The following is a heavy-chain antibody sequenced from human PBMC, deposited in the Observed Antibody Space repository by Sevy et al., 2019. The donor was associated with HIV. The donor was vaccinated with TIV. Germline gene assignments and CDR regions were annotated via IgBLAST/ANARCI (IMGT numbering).Heavy chain of an antibody. D-gene: IGHD1-26*01. Sequence: GGSLRLSCAASGFTFSTYDMHWVRQAPGKGLEWVAIISHDGSYRYYADSVRGRFSMSRDSSKNTLFLQVSSLRAEDTAVYYCARGRVGATTSYYFDYWGQGTLVTVSS. V-gene: IGHV3-30*03. CDR1: GFTFSTYD. J-gene: IGHJ4*02. CDR3: ARGRVGATTSYYFDY. CDR2: ISHDGSYR.